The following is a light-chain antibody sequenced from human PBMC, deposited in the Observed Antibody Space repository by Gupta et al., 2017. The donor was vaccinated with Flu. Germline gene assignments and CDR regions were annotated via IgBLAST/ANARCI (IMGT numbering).Light chain of an antibody. Sequence: SKSVSSYLHWYQQKPGQAPRRLIYDVSNRDTGVPARFSGSGSGTDFTLNISRLEAEDFAIYYCKQSDSWPCAFGQGTKVEIK. J-gene: IGKJ1*01. CDR3: KQSDSWPCA. CDR2: DVS. V-gene: IGKV3-11*01. CDR1: KSVSSY.